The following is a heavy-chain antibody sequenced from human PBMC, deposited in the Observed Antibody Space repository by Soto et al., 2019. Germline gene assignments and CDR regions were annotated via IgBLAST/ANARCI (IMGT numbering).Heavy chain of an antibody. J-gene: IGHJ6*02. V-gene: IGHV5-10-1*03. CDR2: IDPNDSKT. CDR1: GYNFDTYW. CDR3: ARRIAAASGYYYYAFDV. Sequence: EVQLEQSGAEVKKPGESLRISCKGSGYNFDTYWINWVRQTPGKGLEWMGRIDPNDSKTKYSPSLEGHITISVDKSISTTYLQWSSLKASDTAIYYCARRIAAASGYYYYAFDVWGQGTAVTVSS. D-gene: IGHD6-13*01.